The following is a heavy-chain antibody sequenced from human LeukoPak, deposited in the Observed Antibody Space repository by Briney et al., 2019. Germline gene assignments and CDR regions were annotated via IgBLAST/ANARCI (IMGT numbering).Heavy chain of an antibody. D-gene: IGHD3-16*02. V-gene: IGHV4-34*01. CDR2: INHSGST. J-gene: IGHJ4*02. Sequence: SETLSLTCAVYGGSFSGYYWSWIRQPPGKGLEWIGEINHSGSTNYNPSLKSRVTISVGTSKNQFSLKLSSVTAADTAVYYCAIKPYVWGSYRYHYFDYWGQGTLVTVSS. CDR3: AIKPYVWGSYRYHYFDY. CDR1: GGSFSGYY.